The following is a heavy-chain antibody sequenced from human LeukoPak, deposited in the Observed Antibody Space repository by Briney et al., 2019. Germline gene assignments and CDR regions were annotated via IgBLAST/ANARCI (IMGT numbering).Heavy chain of an antibody. CDR2: VYTSGST. D-gene: IGHD3-10*01. Sequence: PSEALSLTCTVSGASVSGYFWSRIRQPAGKGLDWIGRVYTSGSTNYNPPLKSRVTMSLDTSKNQFSLKLSSVTAADTAVYYCARVLVWFGDLSLDYWGQGSLVTVS. CDR1: GASVSGYF. J-gene: IGHJ4*02. V-gene: IGHV4-4*07. CDR3: ARVLVWFGDLSLDY.